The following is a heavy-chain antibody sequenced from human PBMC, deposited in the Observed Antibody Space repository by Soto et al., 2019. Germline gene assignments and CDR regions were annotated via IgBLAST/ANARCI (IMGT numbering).Heavy chain of an antibody. V-gene: IGHV4-30-4*01. CDR2: IYYSGST. CDR3: ARVEPDWFDP. Sequence: SETLSLTCTVSGGSISSYYWSWIRQPPGKGLEWIGYIYYSGSTYYNPSLKSRVTISVDTSKNQFSLKLSSVTAADTAVYYCARVEPDWFDPWGQGTLVTVSS. J-gene: IGHJ5*02. CDR1: GGSISSYY.